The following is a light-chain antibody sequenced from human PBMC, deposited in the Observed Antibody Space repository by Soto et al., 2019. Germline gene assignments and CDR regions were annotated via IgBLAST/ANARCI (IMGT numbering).Light chain of an antibody. V-gene: IGLV2-18*03. CDR1: SSDVGSYNR. Sequence: QSALTQPPSVSGSPGQSVTISCTGTSSDVGSYNRVSWYQQPPGTAPKLMIYEVNNRPSGVPDRFSGSKSDNTASLTTSGLQAEDEADYYCSSYTSSSTFAFGGGTQLTVL. CDR3: SSYTSSSTFA. J-gene: IGLJ3*02. CDR2: EVN.